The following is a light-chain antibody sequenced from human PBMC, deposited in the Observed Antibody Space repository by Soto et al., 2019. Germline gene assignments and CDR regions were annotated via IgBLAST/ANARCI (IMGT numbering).Light chain of an antibody. V-gene: IGKV3-20*01. CDR3: QQYGSSPGLFT. J-gene: IGKJ3*01. CDR1: QSVSSTY. Sequence: EIVLTQSPGTLSLSPGDRATLSCRASQSVSSTYLAWYQQKPGQAPRLLIYDASSRATGIPDRFSGSGSGTEFTLTLSRLEPEDFAVYYCQQYGSSPGLFTFGPGTKVEIK. CDR2: DAS.